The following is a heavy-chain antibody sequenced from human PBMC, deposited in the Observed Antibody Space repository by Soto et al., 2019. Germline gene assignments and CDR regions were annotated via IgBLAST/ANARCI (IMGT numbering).Heavy chain of an antibody. CDR3: ASQPAGYCSSTSCPLDAFDI. V-gene: IGHV5-51*01. J-gene: IGHJ3*02. CDR2: IYPGDSDT. Sequence: GESLKISCKGSGYSFTSYWIGWVRQMPGKGLEWMGIIYPGDSDTRYSPSFQGQVTISADKSISTAYLQWSSLKASDTAMYYCASQPAGYCSSTSCPLDAFDIWGQGTMVTVSS. CDR1: GYSFTSYW. D-gene: IGHD2-2*01.